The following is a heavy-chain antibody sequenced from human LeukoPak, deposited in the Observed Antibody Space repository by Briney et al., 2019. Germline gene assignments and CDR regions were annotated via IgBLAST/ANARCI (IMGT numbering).Heavy chain of an antibody. CDR3: ARDTSPGGIVGADDAFDI. V-gene: IGHV3-48*01. J-gene: IGHJ3*02. CDR1: GFTFSSYS. D-gene: IGHD1-26*01. Sequence: GGSLRLSCAASGFTFSSYSMNWVRQAPGKGLEWVSYISSSSSTIYYADSVKGRFTISRDNAKNSLYLQMNSLRAEDTAVYYCARDTSPGGIVGADDAFDIWGQGTMVTVSS. CDR2: ISSSSSTI.